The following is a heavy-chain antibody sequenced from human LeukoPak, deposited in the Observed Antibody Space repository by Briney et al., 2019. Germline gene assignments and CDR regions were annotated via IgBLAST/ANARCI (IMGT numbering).Heavy chain of an antibody. CDR3: TSQLH. CDR1: GYSLTSYC. V-gene: IGHV5-10-1*01. J-gene: IGHJ4*02. D-gene: IGHD4-23*01. Sequence: GESLKISCKASGYSLTSYCSSWVRQMPGKGLEWMGRIDPTDSYTDYSPSFQGHVTISADKSINTAYLQWYNLKASDTAMYYCTSQLHWGQGTLVTVSS. CDR2: IDPTDSYT.